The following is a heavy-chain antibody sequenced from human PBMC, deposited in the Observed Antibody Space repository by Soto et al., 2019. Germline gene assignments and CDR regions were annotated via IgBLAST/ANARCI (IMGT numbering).Heavy chain of an antibody. D-gene: IGHD3-22*01. CDR1: GGTFSSYA. CDR3: ARASDAYDSSGFYYYGMDV. CDR2: IIPIFGTA. V-gene: IGHV1-69*01. J-gene: IGHJ6*02. Sequence: QVQLVQSGAEVKKPGSSVMDSCKASGGTFSSYAISWVRQAPGQGLEWMGGIIPIFGTANYAQKFQGRVTITADESTSTAYMELSSLRSEDTAVYYCARASDAYDSSGFYYYGMDVWGQGTTVTVSS.